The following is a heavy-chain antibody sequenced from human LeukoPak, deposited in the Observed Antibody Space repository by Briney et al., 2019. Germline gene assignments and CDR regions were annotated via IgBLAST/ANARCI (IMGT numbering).Heavy chain of an antibody. D-gene: IGHD3-22*01. CDR3: ARARAYYDSSGYSGAFDI. V-gene: IGHV4-34*01. CDR2: INHSGST. CDR1: GGSFSGYY. Sequence: SETLSLTCAVYGGSFSGYYWSWIRQPPGKGLEWIGEINHSGSTNYNPSLKSRVTISVDTSKNQFSLKLSSVTAADTAVYYCARARAYYDSSGYSGAFDIWGQGTMVTVSS. J-gene: IGHJ3*02.